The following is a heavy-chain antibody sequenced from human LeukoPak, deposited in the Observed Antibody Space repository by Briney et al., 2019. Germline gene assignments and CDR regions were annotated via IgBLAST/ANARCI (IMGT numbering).Heavy chain of an antibody. V-gene: IGHV4-39*01. J-gene: IGHJ3*02. CDR3: ASWGYSYGPDAFDI. Sequence: PSETLSLTCTDSGGSISSSSYYWGWIRQPPGKGLAWIGSIYYSGSTYYNPSLKSRVTISVDTSKNQFSLKLSSVTAADTAVYYCASWGYSYGPDAFDIWGQGTMVTVSS. D-gene: IGHD5-18*01. CDR1: GGSISSSSYY. CDR2: IYYSGST.